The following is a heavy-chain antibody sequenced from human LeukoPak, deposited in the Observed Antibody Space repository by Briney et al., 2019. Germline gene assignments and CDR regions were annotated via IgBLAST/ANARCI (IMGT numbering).Heavy chain of an antibody. D-gene: IGHD5-18*01. CDR3: ARARPDTAMAVDY. CDR1: GGSISSYY. Sequence: SETLSLTCTVSGGSISSYYWSWVRQPPGKGLEWIGYIYNSGSTKYNPSLKSRVTVSVDTSKNQFSLKLSSVTAADTAVYYCARARPDTAMAVDYWGQGTLVTVSS. CDR2: IYNSGST. J-gene: IGHJ4*02. V-gene: IGHV4-59*01.